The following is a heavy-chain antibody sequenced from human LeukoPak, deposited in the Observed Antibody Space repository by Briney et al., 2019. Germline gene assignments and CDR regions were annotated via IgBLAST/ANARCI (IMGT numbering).Heavy chain of an antibody. D-gene: IGHD5-12*01. Sequence: SETLSLTCTVSGGSINSNDYYWAWIRQPPGKGLEWIGSIYYSRTTFYNPSLKSRVTISADSSKNQFSLNLNSVTAADTAVYYCARRRIVATLDYWGQGTLVPVSS. CDR1: GGSINSNDYY. J-gene: IGHJ4*02. CDR2: IYYSRTT. CDR3: ARRRIVATLDY. V-gene: IGHV4-39*01.